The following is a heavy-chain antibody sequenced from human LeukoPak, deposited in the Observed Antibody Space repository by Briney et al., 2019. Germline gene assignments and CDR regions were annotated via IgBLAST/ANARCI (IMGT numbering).Heavy chain of an antibody. CDR1: GFTFSSYG. V-gene: IGHV3-30*03. D-gene: IGHD3-22*01. Sequence: GGSLRLSCAASGFTFSSYGMHWVRQAPGKGLEWVAVISYDGSNKYYADSVKGRFTISRDNAKNTLYLQMNSLRAEDTAVYYCARSGYYSADAFDIWGQGTMVTVSS. CDR3: ARSGYYSADAFDI. CDR2: ISYDGSNK. J-gene: IGHJ3*02.